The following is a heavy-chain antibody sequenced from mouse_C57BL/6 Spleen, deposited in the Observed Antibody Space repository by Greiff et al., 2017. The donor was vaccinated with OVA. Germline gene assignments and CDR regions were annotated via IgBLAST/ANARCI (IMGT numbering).Heavy chain of an antibody. CDR1: GYSITSGYY. J-gene: IGHJ4*01. V-gene: IGHV3-6*01. CDR2: ISYDGSN. CDR3: ARGKGSTVVDYYAMDY. Sequence: ESGPGLVKPSQSLSLTCSVTGYSITSGYYWNWIRQFPGNKLEWIGYISYDGSNNYNPSLKNRISITRDTSKNQFFLKLNSVTTEDTATYYCARGKGSTVVDYYAMDYWGQGTSVTVSS. D-gene: IGHD1-1*01.